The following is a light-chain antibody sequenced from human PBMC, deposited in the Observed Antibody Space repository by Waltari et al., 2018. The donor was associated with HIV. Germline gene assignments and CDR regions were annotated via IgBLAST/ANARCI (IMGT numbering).Light chain of an antibody. CDR1: QNIHKW. J-gene: IGKJ1*01. CDR3: LKYSTYPWT. CDR2: EAS. V-gene: IGKV1-5*03. Sequence: DIQMTQSPSTLSASVGDRVTITCRASQNIHKWLAWYQQKPGKAPKLLIYEASSLGKWLPETFAGSGSVTNFTLTISSVRPDDFTMYYCLKYSTYPWTFGQGTKV.